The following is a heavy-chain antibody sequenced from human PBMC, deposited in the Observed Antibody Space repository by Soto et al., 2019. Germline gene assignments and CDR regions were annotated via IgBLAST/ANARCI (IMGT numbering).Heavy chain of an antibody. V-gene: IGHV4-30-2*01. CDR3: ARVPDY. Sequence: PSETLSPTSGVTGASISGASCWSWIRQPPGKGLEWIGYIYDSESTNYNPSLKSRVTISIDRSKNQFSLKLSSVTAADTAVYYCARVPDYWGQGILVTVSS. CDR1: GASISGASC. D-gene: IGHD2-2*01. J-gene: IGHJ4*02. CDR2: IYDSEST.